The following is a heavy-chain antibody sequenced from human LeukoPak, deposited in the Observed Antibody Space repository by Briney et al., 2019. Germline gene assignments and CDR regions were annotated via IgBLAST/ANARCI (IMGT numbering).Heavy chain of an antibody. CDR2: VYHSGST. CDR3: ARGEIDYATGLSSYFDY. CDR1: GYSITSGYY. Sequence: SETLSLTCTVSGYSITSGYYWGWIRQPPGKGLEWIGSVYHSGSTYNNPSLKSRVSMSVDTSKNQFSLKLSSVTAADTAVYFCARGEIDYATGLSSYFDYWGQGTLVTVSS. J-gene: IGHJ4*02. D-gene: IGHD4-17*01. V-gene: IGHV4-38-2*02.